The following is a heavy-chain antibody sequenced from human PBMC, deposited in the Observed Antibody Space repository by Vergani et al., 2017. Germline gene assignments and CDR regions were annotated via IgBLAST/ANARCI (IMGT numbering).Heavy chain of an antibody. Sequence: EVQLVESGGGLVPPGRSLRLSCAASGFSFGDYAMTWVRQAPGKGLDCVAFIRNKAYGGTTEYAASVKGRFTISRDDSKRLAYLQLSGLKTEDTAVYFCSRGRGYSFGYSDYWGQGTLVTVSS. CDR1: GFSFGDYA. CDR2: IRNKAYGGTT. V-gene: IGHV3-49*04. CDR3: SRGRGYSFGYSDY. D-gene: IGHD5-18*01. J-gene: IGHJ4*02.